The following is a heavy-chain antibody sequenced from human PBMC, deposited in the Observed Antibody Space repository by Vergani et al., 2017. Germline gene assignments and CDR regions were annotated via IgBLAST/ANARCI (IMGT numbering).Heavy chain of an antibody. CDR2: INPSGAHT. CDR3: ARGDYGILTGYRY. Sequence: QVQVVQSGAEVKKSGASVKVSCKTSGYTFSNYYMHWVRQAPGQGLEWMGIINPSGAHTNYAQKFQGRVTMTRDTSTSTVYMELSSLGSEDTAIYYCARGDYGILTGYRYWGQGTLVTVSA. J-gene: IGHJ4*02. D-gene: IGHD3-9*01. CDR1: GYTFSNYY. V-gene: IGHV1-46*03.